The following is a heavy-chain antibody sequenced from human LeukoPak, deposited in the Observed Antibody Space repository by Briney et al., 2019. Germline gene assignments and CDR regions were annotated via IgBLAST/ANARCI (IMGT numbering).Heavy chain of an antibody. CDR1: VFTFSIYW. CDR3: ASLDY. V-gene: IGHV3-74*01. J-gene: IGHJ4*02. Sequence: PGGALRLSCAASVFTFSIYWVHCVRQAPGKGLVWVSSINSDGSSTSYADSVKGRFTISRDNAKNTLYLQINTLRAEDTAVYYCASLDYWGQGTPVTVSS. CDR2: INSDGSST.